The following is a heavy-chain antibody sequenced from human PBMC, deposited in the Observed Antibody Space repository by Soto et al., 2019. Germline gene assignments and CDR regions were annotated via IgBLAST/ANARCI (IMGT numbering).Heavy chain of an antibody. CDR1: GGSISSGGYS. V-gene: IGHV4-30-2*01. J-gene: IGHJ4*01. CDR2: MYHTGST. CDR3: ATVPDY. Sequence: QLQLQESGSGLVKPSQTLSLTCAVSGGSISSGGYSWSWIRQPPGKGLEWIGYMYHTGSTYYNLALKRRVTLSIDRSKNQFSLNLSSVTAANTSVFYCATVPDYWAHGMLVTFSS.